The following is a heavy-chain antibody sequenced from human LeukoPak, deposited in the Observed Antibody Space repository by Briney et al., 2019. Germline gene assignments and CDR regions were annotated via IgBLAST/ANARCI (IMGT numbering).Heavy chain of an antibody. CDR2: ISSYNGNT. D-gene: IGHD2-15*01. J-gene: IGHJ3*02. V-gene: IGHV1-18*01. Sequence: ASVKVSCKASGYTFTSYAITWVRQAPGQGLEWMGWISSYNGNTNYAQKLQGRVTMTTETSTSTAYMELRSLRSDDTAVYYCARVTLSEIVVFDIWGQGTMVTVSS. CDR3: ARVTLSEIVVFDI. CDR1: GYTFTSYA.